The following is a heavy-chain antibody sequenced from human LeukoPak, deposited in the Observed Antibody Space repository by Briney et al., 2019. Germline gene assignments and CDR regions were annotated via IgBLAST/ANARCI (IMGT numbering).Heavy chain of an antibody. CDR3: ASGGDYSNYKVNAFDF. CDR2: INPNSGDT. Sequence: GASVKVSCKASGYTFTDYFIHWVRQAPGQGLQWLGCINPNSGDTKYAQNFQGRVTLTRDTSITTAYMDLSSLRSDDTAVYYCASGGDYSNYKVNAFDFWGHGTMVTVSS. V-gene: IGHV1-2*02. D-gene: IGHD4-11*01. CDR1: GYTFTDYF. J-gene: IGHJ3*01.